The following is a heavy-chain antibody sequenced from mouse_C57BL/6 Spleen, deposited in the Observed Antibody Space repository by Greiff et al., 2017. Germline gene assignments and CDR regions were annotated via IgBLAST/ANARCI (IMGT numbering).Heavy chain of an antibody. V-gene: IGHV3-1*01. CDR2: ISYSGST. CDR1: GYSITSGYD. J-gene: IGHJ3*01. Sequence: EVKLEESGPGMVKPSQSLSLTCTVTGYSITSGYDWHWIRHFPGNKLEWMGYISYSGSTNYNPSLKSRISITHDTSKNHFFLKLNSVTTEDTATYYCARDYDGYYVGFAYWGQGTLVTVSA. CDR3: ARDYDGYYVGFAY. D-gene: IGHD2-3*01.